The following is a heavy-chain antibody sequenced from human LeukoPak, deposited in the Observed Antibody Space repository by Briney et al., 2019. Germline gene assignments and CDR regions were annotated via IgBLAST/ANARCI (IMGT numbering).Heavy chain of an antibody. D-gene: IGHD2-2*01. V-gene: IGHV3-30*01. Sequence: GGSLRLSCAASGFTFSSYAMHWVRQAPGKGLEWVAVISYDGSNKYYADSAKGRFTISRDNSKNTLYLQMNSLRAEDTAVYYCARERVPAGWGSFDYWGQGTLVTVSS. J-gene: IGHJ4*02. CDR2: ISYDGSNK. CDR1: GFTFSSYA. CDR3: ARERVPAGWGSFDY.